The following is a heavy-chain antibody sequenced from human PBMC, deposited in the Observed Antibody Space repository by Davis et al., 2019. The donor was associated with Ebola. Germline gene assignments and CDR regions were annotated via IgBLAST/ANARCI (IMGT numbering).Heavy chain of an antibody. D-gene: IGHD2-21*02. CDR1: GFTFSSYA. Sequence: PGGSLRLSCAASGFTFSSYAMHWVRQAPGKGLEWVAVISYDGSNKYYADSVKGRFTISRDNSKNTLYLQMNSLRAEDTAVYYCARDLPVVVTPTDWGGYWGQGALVTVSS. CDR2: ISYDGSNK. CDR3: ARDLPVVVTPTDWGGY. J-gene: IGHJ4*02. V-gene: IGHV3-30-3*01.